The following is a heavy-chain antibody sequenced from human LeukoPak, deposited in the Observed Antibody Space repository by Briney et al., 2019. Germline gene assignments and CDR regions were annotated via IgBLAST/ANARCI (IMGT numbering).Heavy chain of an antibody. V-gene: IGHV4-4*07. D-gene: IGHD3-22*01. CDR1: GVSVTTYY. Sequence: SETLSLTCTVSGVSVTTYYWSWIRQPAGKGLEWIGRIYTGGSTNYNPSLKSRVTMSLDTSKNQFSLKLSSVTAADTAVYYCTRPYYYDSSGDPDYWGQGTLVTVSS. J-gene: IGHJ4*02. CDR2: IYTGGST. CDR3: TRPYYYDSSGDPDY.